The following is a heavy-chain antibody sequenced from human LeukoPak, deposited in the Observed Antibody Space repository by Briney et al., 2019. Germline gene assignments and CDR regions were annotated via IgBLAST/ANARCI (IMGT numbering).Heavy chain of an antibody. CDR3: ARERRATFDYYYGMDV. CDR1: GYTFTSYY. J-gene: IGHJ6*02. CDR2: INPSGGST. D-gene: IGHD5-12*01. Sequence: ASVKVSCKASGYTFTSYYMHWVRQAPGQGLEWMGIINPSGGSTSYAQKFQGRVTMTRDTSTSTVYMELSSLRSEDTAVYYCARERRATFDYYYGMDVWCQGTTVTVS. V-gene: IGHV1-46*01.